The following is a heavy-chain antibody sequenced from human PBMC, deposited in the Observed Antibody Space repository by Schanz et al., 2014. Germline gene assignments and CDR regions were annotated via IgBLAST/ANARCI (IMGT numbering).Heavy chain of an antibody. V-gene: IGHV3-48*01. D-gene: IGHD6-13*01. Sequence: EVQLVESGGGLVQPGGTLRLSCAASGFTFSSYAMSWVRQAPGKGPEWISYTGPYGKTIYYADSVKGRFTLYRDNAKDSLFLQMDSLRADDTAVYYCARDYGSWAIDYWGRGTLVSVSS. J-gene: IGHJ4*02. CDR2: TGPYGKTI. CDR1: GFTFSSYA. CDR3: ARDYGSWAIDY.